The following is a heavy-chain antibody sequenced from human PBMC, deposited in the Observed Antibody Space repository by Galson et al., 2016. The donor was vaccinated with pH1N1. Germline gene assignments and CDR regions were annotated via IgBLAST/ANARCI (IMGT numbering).Heavy chain of an antibody. CDR2: LTHSGGT. D-gene: IGHD3-16*02. CDR3: ARGPFGPRYDFLWGSSRQFFDS. J-gene: IGHJ4*02. Sequence: ETLSLTCALSSGAFTNYYWGWIRQPPGKGLEWIGELTHSGGTNYNPSPKSRVSISVHTSKTQFSLKLTSVTAADSAVYFCARGPFGPRYDFLWGSSRQFFDSWGQGTLVTVSP. V-gene: IGHV4-34*01. CDR1: SGAFTNYY.